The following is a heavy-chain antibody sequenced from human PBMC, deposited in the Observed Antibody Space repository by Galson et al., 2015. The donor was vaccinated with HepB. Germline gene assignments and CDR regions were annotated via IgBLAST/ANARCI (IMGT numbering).Heavy chain of an antibody. Sequence: SLRLSCAASGFTVSSNYMSWVRQAPGKGLEWVSVIYSGGSTYYADSVKGRFTISRDNSKNTLYLQMNSLRAEDTAVYYCARVPDPDLWWFDPWGQGTLVTVSS. D-gene: IGHD2-21*01. CDR1: GFTVSSNY. CDR3: ARVPDPDLWWFDP. J-gene: IGHJ5*02. CDR2: IYSGGST. V-gene: IGHV3-66*01.